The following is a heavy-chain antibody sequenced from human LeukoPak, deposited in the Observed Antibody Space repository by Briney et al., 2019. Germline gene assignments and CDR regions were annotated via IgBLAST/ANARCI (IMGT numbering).Heavy chain of an antibody. J-gene: IGHJ4*02. V-gene: IGHV5-51*01. Sequence: GESLKISCTGSGYSFATYWIGWVRQMPGKGLEWMGTISPGDSDTRYSPSFQGQVTISADKSVSTAYLQWSSLKASDTAMYYCARAAYGSGTYFTRSFDYWGRGTLVTVSS. CDR3: ARAAYGSGTYFTRSFDY. CDR1: GYSFATYW. D-gene: IGHD3-10*01. CDR2: ISPGDSDT.